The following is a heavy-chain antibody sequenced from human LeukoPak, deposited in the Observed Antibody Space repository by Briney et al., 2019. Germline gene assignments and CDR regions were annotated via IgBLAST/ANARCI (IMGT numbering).Heavy chain of an antibody. CDR2: ISWNSGSI. V-gene: IGHV3-9*01. CDR3: AKDLLSMVAVAGTLEDY. CDR1: GFTFDDYA. J-gene: IGHJ4*02. Sequence: PGRSLRLSCAASGFTFDDYAMHWVRQAPGKGLEWVSGISWNSGSIGYADSVKGRFTISRDNAKNSLYLQMNSLRAEDTAVYYCAKDLLSMVAVAGTLEDYWGQGTLVTVSS. D-gene: IGHD6-19*01.